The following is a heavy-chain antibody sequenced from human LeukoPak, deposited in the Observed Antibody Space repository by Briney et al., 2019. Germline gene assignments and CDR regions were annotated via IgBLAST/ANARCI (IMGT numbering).Heavy chain of an antibody. CDR3: ARNWDRYYYYYMDV. Sequence: GGSLRLSCAASGFTFSDYYMSWIRQAPGKGLEWVSYISSSGSTIYYADSVKGRFTISRDNAKNSLYLQMNSLRAEDTAVYYCARNWDRYYYYYMDVWGKGTTVTVSS. CDR2: ISSSGSTI. CDR1: GFTFSDYY. J-gene: IGHJ6*03. V-gene: IGHV3-11*04. D-gene: IGHD7-27*01.